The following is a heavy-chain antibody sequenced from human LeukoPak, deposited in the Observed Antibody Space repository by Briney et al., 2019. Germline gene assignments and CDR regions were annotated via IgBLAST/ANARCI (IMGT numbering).Heavy chain of an antibody. CDR3: ASNLVVVAAWEYYFDY. V-gene: IGHV1-24*01. D-gene: IGHD2-15*01. CDR2: FDPEDGET. CDR1: GYTLTELS. Sequence: ASVKVSCKVSGYTLTELSMHWVRQAPGKGLEWMGGFDPEDGETIYAQKFQGRVTMTEDTSTDTAYMELSSLRSEDTAVYYCASNLVVVAAWEYYFDYWGQGTLVTVSS. J-gene: IGHJ4*02.